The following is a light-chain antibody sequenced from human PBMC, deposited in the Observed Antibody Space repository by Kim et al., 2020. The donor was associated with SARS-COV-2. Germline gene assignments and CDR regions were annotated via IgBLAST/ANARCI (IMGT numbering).Light chain of an antibody. CDR2: EDN. V-gene: IGLV6-57*02. Sequence: NFMLTQPHSVSESPGKTVTISCTGSSGSSASNYVQWYQQRPGSAPTTVIYEDNQRPSGVPDRFSGSIDSSSNSASLTISGLKTEDEADYYCQSYDSSNQVFGGGTQLTVL. CDR3: QSYDSSNQV. J-gene: IGLJ3*02. CDR1: SGSSASNY.